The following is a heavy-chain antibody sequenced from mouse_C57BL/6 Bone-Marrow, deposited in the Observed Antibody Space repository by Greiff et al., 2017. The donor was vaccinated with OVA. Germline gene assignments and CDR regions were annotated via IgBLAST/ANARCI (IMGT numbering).Heavy chain of an antibody. J-gene: IGHJ4*01. CDR3: ARPLYYGNYGDYYAMDY. D-gene: IGHD2-1*01. V-gene: IGHV2-2*01. CDR1: GFSLTSYG. Sequence: QVQLQQSGPGLVQPSQSLSITCTVSGFSLTSYGVHWVRQSPGKGLEWLGVIWSGGSTDYNAAFISRLSISKDNSKSQVFFKMNSLQADDTAIYYCARPLYYGNYGDYYAMDYWGQGTSVTVSS. CDR2: IWSGGST.